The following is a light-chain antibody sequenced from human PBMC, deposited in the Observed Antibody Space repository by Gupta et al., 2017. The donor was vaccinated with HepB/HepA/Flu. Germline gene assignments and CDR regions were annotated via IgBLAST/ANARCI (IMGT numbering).Light chain of an antibody. CDR3: HQYGSSPFT. CDR1: QSVTSRY. CDR2: GAS. Sequence: EIFLTQSPGTLSLSPGERATLFCRASQSVTSRYFAWYQQRPGQAPRLLIYGASSRANGIPDRFSGSGSGTDFTLTISRLEPEDFAVYYCHQYGSSPFTFGPGTKWKSN. J-gene: IGKJ3*01. V-gene: IGKV3-20*01.